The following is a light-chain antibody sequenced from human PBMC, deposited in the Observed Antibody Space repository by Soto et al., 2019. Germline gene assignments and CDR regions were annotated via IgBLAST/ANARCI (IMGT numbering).Light chain of an antibody. V-gene: IGKV1-39*01. CDR3: QQSFSAPLT. J-gene: IGKJ4*01. CDR1: QNIKKY. Sequence: DIQMTQSPSALSASVVYIFTITFRASQNIKKYLNWYRQKPGKAPDLLIYTASSLQVGFPSRFSGSGSGTDFSLTITSLQPEDSAIYYCQQSFSAPLTFGGGTKVDIK. CDR2: TAS.